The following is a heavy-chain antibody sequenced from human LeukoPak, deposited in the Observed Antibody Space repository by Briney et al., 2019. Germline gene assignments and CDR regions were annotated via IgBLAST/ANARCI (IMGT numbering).Heavy chain of an antibody. Sequence: ASVKVSCKVSGYTLTELSMHWVRQAPGKGLEWMGGFDPEDGETIYAQKFQGRVTMTRDTSISTAYMELSRLRSDDTAVYYCAREYGPSIAVAGTRGWFDPWGQGTLVTVSS. D-gene: IGHD6-19*01. CDR3: AREYGPSIAVAGTRGWFDP. CDR1: GYTLTELS. J-gene: IGHJ5*02. V-gene: IGHV1-24*01. CDR2: FDPEDGET.